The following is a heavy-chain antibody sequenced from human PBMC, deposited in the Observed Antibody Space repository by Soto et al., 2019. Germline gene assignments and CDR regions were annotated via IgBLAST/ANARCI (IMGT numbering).Heavy chain of an antibody. CDR3: AHSWYCSGGSCYYSNRFDP. CDR1: GFSLSTSGVG. V-gene: IGHV2-5*02. Sequence: QITLKESGPTLVKPTQTLTLTCTFSGFSLSTSGVGVGWIRQPPGKALEWLALIYWDDDKRYSPSLKRRLTITKDTSKTQMVLTVTNMDPVDTATYSCAHSWYCSGGSCYYSNRFDPWGQGTLVTVSS. CDR2: IYWDDDK. D-gene: IGHD2-15*01. J-gene: IGHJ5*02.